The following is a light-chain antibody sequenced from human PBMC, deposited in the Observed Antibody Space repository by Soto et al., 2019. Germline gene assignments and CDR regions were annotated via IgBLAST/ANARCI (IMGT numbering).Light chain of an antibody. Sequence: EIVLTQSPGTLSLSPGERATLSCRASQSVSSNYLAWYQQKPGQVPRLLIYGASTRATGVPDRCSGSPSGTDLPITISRLEPEEVAVYYCQQYGRYRSFGQGTKVDIK. CDR3: QQYGRYRS. CDR2: GAS. V-gene: IGKV3-20*01. J-gene: IGKJ1*01. CDR1: QSVSSNY.